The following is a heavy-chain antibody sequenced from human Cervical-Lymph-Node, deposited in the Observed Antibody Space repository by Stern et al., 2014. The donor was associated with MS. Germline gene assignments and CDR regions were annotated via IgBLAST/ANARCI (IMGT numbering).Heavy chain of an antibody. CDR3: AREGGPTMKNSFDL. D-gene: IGHD3-22*01. CDR2: INRNSGVT. CDR1: GDTFGGSS. J-gene: IGHJ4*02. Sequence: VQLEESGAEMKEPGASVKVSCKASGDTFGGSSLHWVRQAPGQGLEWMAWINRNSGVTNFAQNFRGRVTLTRDASINTAYMELDSLTSDDTAVYYCAREGGPTMKNSFDLWGQGTVVTVSS. V-gene: IGHV1-2*02.